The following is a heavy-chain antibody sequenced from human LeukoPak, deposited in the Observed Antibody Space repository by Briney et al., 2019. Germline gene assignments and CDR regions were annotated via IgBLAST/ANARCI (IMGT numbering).Heavy chain of an antibody. V-gene: IGHV1-69*05. J-gene: IGHJ4*02. CDR2: IIPIFGTA. Sequence: SVKVSCKASGGTFSSYAISWVRQAPGQGLEWMGGIIPIFGTANYAQKFQGRVTITTDESTSTAYMELSSLRSEDTAVYYCARKSVVVPAAFDYWGRGTLVTVSS. CDR1: GGTFSSYA. D-gene: IGHD2-2*01. CDR3: ARKSVVVPAAFDY.